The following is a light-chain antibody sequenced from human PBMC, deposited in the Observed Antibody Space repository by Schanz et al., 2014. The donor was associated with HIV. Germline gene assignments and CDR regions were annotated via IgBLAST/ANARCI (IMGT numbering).Light chain of an antibody. CDR2: KAS. CDR3: QQYESSSWT. V-gene: IGKV1-5*03. Sequence: IQMTQSPSTVSPSVGDRVTITCRASQPIGRLLAWYQQKPGKAPNLLISKASALGGGVPARFSGRGYGTDFTLTISSLQPDDIATYYCQQYESSSWTFGQGTKVEIK. J-gene: IGKJ1*01. CDR1: QPIGRL.